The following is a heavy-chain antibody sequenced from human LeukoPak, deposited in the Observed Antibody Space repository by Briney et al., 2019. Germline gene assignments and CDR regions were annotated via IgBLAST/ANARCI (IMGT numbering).Heavy chain of an antibody. CDR1: GYTFTSYD. CDR3: AVSYSGYDSSVNP. Sequence: ASVKVSCKASGYTFTSYDINWERQATGQGLEWMGWMNPNSGNTGYAQKFQGRVTMTRNTSISTAYMELSSLRSEDTAVYYCAVSYSGYDSSVNPWGQGTLVTVSS. CDR2: MNPNSGNT. V-gene: IGHV1-8*01. D-gene: IGHD5-12*01. J-gene: IGHJ5*02.